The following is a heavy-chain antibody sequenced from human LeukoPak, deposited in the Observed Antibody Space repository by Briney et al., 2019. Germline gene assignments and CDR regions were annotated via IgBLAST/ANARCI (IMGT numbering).Heavy chain of an antibody. V-gene: IGHV3-53*01. CDR3: ARDMGWGYCSGGRCRAAFDV. J-gene: IGHJ3*01. Sequence: PGGSLRLSCAASGFSVGTNYMTWVRQAPGKGLEWVSVIYSGDNSPYADSVKGRFTIFRDTSKNTLCLQMNSLRAEDTAVYYCARDMGWGYCSGGRCRAAFDVGGQGTMVTVSS. D-gene: IGHD2-15*01. CDR1: GFSVGTNY. CDR2: IYSGDNS.